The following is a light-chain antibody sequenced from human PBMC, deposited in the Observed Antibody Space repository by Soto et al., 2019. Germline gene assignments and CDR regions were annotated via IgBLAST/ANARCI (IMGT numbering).Light chain of an antibody. CDR2: GAS. CDR1: QSVSSSY. Sequence: EIVLTQSPGTLSLSPGERATLSCRASQSVSSSYLAWYQQKPGQAPRLLIYGASSRATGIPDRFSGSGSGTDFTLTISRLEPEDFGVYYCQQYGSSRWTFGQGTKLEIK. V-gene: IGKV3-20*01. J-gene: IGKJ2*02. CDR3: QQYGSSRWT.